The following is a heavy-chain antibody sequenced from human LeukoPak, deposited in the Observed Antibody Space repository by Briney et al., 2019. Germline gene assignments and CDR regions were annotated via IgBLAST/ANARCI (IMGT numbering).Heavy chain of an antibody. D-gene: IGHD3-16*01. J-gene: IGHJ5*02. CDR2: IYPGDSDT. Sequence: GESLKISCKASGYRFANYWIGWARQMPGKGLEWMGIIYPGDSDTKYSPSFQGQVTISADKSTSTAYLQWSSLKASDTAMYYCARGGVAPYFILRWFDPWGQGTLVTVSS. CDR3: ARGGVAPYFILRWFDP. CDR1: GYRFANYW. V-gene: IGHV5-51*01.